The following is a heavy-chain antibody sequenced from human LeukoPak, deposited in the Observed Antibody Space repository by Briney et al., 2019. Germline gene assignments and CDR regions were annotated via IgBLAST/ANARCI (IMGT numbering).Heavy chain of an antibody. J-gene: IGHJ4*02. V-gene: IGHV3-11*03. CDR1: GFTFSDYY. D-gene: IGHD5-12*01. CDR2: ISSTSSYT. CDR3: ARSYGWLPGGM. Sequence: GGSLRLSCAASGFTFSDYYMSWVRQAPGKGLEWVSYISSTSSYTNYADSVKGGFTISRDNAKNSLHLQMNSLRAEDTAVYYCARSYGWLPGGMWGQGTLVTVSS.